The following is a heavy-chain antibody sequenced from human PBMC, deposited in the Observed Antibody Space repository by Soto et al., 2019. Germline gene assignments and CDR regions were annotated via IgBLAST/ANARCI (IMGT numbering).Heavy chain of an antibody. CDR2: IIPIFGTA. Sequence: ASVKVSCKASGGTFSSYAISWVRQAPGQGLEWMGGIIPIFGTANYAQKFQGRVTITADESTSTAYMELSSLRSEDTAVYYCARDNMVRIFGVVISHDAFDIWGQGTMVTVSS. J-gene: IGHJ3*02. D-gene: IGHD3-3*01. V-gene: IGHV1-69*13. CDR1: GGTFSSYA. CDR3: ARDNMVRIFGVVISHDAFDI.